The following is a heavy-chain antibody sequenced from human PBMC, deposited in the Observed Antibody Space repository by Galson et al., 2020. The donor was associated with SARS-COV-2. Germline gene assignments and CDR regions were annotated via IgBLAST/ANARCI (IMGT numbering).Heavy chain of an antibody. V-gene: IGHV7-4-1*02. CDR2: INTNTGNP. CDR3: ARGLGITIFGVVIGGIYYMDV. Sequence: ASVKVSCKASGYTFTSYAMNWVRQAPGQGLEWMGWINTNTGNPTYAQGFTGRFVFSLDTSVSTAYLQISSLKAEDTAVYYCARGLGITIFGVVIGGIYYMDVWGKGTTVTVSS. D-gene: IGHD3-3*01. CDR1: GYTFTSYA. J-gene: IGHJ6*03.